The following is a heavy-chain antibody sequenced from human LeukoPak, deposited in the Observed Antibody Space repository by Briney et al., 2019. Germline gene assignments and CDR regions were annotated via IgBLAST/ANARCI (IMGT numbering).Heavy chain of an antibody. CDR1: GFTFSSYA. V-gene: IGHV3-23*01. Sequence: HPGGSLRLSCAASGFTFSSYAMSWVRQAPGKGLEWVSVIGGSGGTTYYADSVKGRFTISRDDSKNTLYLQMNSLGAEDTAIYYCAKGYSTSCYNPLDYWGLGTLVTVSS. CDR3: AKGYSTSCYNPLDY. J-gene: IGHJ4*02. D-gene: IGHD2-2*02. CDR2: IGGSGGTT.